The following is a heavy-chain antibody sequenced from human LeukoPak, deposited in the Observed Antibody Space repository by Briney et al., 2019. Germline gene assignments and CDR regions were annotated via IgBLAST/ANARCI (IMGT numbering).Heavy chain of an antibody. CDR2: IYYTGST. CDR1: GGSIGSYY. D-gene: IGHD4-23*01. J-gene: IGHJ3*01. V-gene: IGHV4-59*01. CDR3: AAEGRPTVVTFRKGAVDL. Sequence: SETLSLTCTVSGGSIGSYYWSWIRQPPGRGLEWIGYIYYTGSTNYNASLKSRVTISLDTSKNQFSLRLSSVTAADTAVYYCAAEGRPTVVTFRKGAVDLWGQGTMVTVSS.